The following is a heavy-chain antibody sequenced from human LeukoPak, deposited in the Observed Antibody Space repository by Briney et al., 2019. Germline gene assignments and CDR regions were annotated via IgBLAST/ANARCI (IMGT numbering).Heavy chain of an antibody. J-gene: IGHJ4*02. CDR3: ARDAIFGVVTPFDY. CDR2: INPSGGST. Sequence: GASVKVSCKASGGTFSSYAISWVRQAPGQGLEWMGIINPSGGSTSYAQKFQGRVTMTRDTSTSTVYMELSSLRSEDTAVYYCARDAIFGVVTPFDYWGQGTLVTVSS. CDR1: GGTFSSYA. D-gene: IGHD3-3*01. V-gene: IGHV1-46*01.